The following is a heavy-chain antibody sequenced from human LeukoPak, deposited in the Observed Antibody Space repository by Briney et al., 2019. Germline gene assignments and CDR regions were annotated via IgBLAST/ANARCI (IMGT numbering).Heavy chain of an antibody. V-gene: IGHV3-53*01. CDR3: ARKSKGLYYYGMDV. CDR1: GFTVSSNY. Sequence: GGSRRLSCAASGFTVSSNYMSWVRQAPGKGLEWVSVIYSGGSTYYADSVKGRFTISRDNSKNTLYLQMNSLRAEVTAVYYCARKSKGLYYYGMDVWGQGTTVTVSS. CDR2: IYSGGST. J-gene: IGHJ6*02.